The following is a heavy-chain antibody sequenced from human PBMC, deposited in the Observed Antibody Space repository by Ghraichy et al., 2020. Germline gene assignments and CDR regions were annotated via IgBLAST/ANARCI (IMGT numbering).Heavy chain of an antibody. Sequence: SETLSLTCTVSGGSISSYYWSWIRQPPGKGLEWIGYIYYSGSTNYNPSLKSRVTISVDTSKNQFSLKLSSVTAADTAVYYCARGTFVRYYYDSSGYTYYYYMDVWGKGTTVTVSS. J-gene: IGHJ6*03. D-gene: IGHD3-22*01. CDR2: IYYSGST. V-gene: IGHV4-59*01. CDR1: GGSISSYY. CDR3: ARGTFVRYYYDSSGYTYYYYMDV.